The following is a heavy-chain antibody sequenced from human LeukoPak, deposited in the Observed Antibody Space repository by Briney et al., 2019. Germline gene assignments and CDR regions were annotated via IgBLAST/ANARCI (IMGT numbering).Heavy chain of an antibody. J-gene: IGHJ4*02. CDR2: VFYNGRT. D-gene: IGHD1-26*01. V-gene: IGHV4-59*08. Sequence: SETLSLTCSVSGASISPYYWVWIRQPPGKGLEWIGYVFYNGRTSYNPSLKSRVTISADTSKNQFSLKMNSVPAADAAVYYCASGNYYQDYWGQGTVVTVSS. CDR3: ASGNYYQDY. CDR1: GASISPYY.